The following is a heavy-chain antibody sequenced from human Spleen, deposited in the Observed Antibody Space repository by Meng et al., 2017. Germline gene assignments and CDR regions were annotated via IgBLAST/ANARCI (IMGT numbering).Heavy chain of an antibody. J-gene: IGHJ4*02. CDR1: GYTLSRDG. CDR2: INTYTGKT. Sequence: QGQLVQSGAEVKKPGASVKVSCDASGYTLSRDGFSWVRQAPGQGLEWLGWINTYTGKTDYAQKFQGRVTLTTDTFTSTAYMELRSLRSDDTAVYYCVTRGNPYLNCWGQGTLVTASS. V-gene: IGHV1-18*01. CDR3: VTRGNPYLNC.